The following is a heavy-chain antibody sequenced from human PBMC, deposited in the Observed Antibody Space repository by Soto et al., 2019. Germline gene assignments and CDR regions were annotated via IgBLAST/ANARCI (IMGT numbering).Heavy chain of an antibody. CDR2: MNPNSGNT. CDR3: ARGECRRFLEWFTFDP. Sequence: ASVKVSCKASGYTFTRYDINWVRQATGQGLERMGWMNPNSGNTGYAQKFQGRVTMTRNTSISTAYMELSSLRSEDTAVYYCARGECRRFLEWFTFDPWAQGTLVTVSS. D-gene: IGHD3-3*01. CDR1: GYTFTRYD. V-gene: IGHV1-8*01. J-gene: IGHJ5*02.